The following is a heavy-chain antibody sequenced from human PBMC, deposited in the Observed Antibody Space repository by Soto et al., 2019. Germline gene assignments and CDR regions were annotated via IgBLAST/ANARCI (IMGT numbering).Heavy chain of an antibody. V-gene: IGHV3-23*01. CDR2: ISGSGGST. CDR1: GFTFSSYA. J-gene: IGHJ4*02. CDR3: AKDLTNRGVTNNDY. D-gene: IGHD3-10*01. Sequence: PGGSLRLSCAASGFTFSSYAMSWVRQAPGKGLEWVSAISGSGGSTYYADSVKGRFTISRDNSKNTLYLQMNSLRAEDTAVYYCAKDLTNRGVTNNDYWGQGTLVTVSS.